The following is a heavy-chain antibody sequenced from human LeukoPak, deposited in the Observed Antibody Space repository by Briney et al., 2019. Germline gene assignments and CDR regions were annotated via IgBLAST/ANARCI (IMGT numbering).Heavy chain of an antibody. Sequence: GGSLRLSCAASGFTYSNYGMSWVRQAPGKGLEWVANMKQDGSETHYVDSLKGRFTVSRDNAKNSLYLQMNSLRAEDTAVYYCARIGYSSSSYDYWGQGTLVTVSS. D-gene: IGHD6-6*01. CDR2: MKQDGSET. V-gene: IGHV3-7*01. CDR3: ARIGYSSSSYDY. J-gene: IGHJ4*02. CDR1: GFTYSNYG.